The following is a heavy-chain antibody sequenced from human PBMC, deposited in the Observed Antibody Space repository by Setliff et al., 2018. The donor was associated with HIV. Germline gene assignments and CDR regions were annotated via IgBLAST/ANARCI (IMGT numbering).Heavy chain of an antibody. CDR2: IIPIFGTT. Sequence: AASVKVSCKASGGTFSTHSISWVRQAPGQGLEWMGGIIPIFGTTNYARKFQGRVTITADDSTSTAYMDLNNLRSEDTAVYYCARESGICGGDCHYAFDMWGHGTRVTVSS. CDR3: ARESGICGGDCHYAFDM. V-gene: IGHV1-69*13. CDR1: GGTFSTHS. D-gene: IGHD2-21*02. J-gene: IGHJ3*02.